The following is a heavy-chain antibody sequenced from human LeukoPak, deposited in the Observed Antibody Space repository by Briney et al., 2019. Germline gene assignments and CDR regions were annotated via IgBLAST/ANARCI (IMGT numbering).Heavy chain of an antibody. V-gene: IGHV3-21*01. CDR3: ARDLGIAAQNGDY. Sequence: GGSLRLSCAVSGFTFSDYYMNWVRQAPGKGLEWVSSISSSSSYIYYADSVKGRFTISRDNAKNSLYLQMNSLRAEDTAVYYCARDLGIAAQNGDYWGQGTLVTVSS. CDR2: ISSSSSYI. D-gene: IGHD6-13*01. J-gene: IGHJ4*02. CDR1: GFTFSDYY.